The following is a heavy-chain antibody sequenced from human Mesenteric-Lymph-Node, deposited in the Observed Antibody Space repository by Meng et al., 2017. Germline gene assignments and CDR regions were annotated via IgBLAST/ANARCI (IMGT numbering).Heavy chain of an antibody. Sequence: SETLSLTCAVSGYSISSGYYWGWIRQPPGKGLEWIGEINHSGSTNYNPSLKSRVTISQDTSKNQFSLKLTSVTAADTAVYYCATENYVVVPAALDYWGQGTLVTVSS. CDR1: GYSISSGYY. V-gene: IGHV4-38-2*01. CDR2: INHSGST. CDR3: ATENYVVVPAALDY. D-gene: IGHD2-2*01. J-gene: IGHJ4*02.